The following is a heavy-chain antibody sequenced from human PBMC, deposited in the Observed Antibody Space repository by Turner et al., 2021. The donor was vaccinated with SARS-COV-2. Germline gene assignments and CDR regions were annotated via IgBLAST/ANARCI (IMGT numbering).Heavy chain of an antibody. V-gene: IGHV1-46*01. J-gene: IGHJ4*02. Sequence: QVQLVQSGAEVKKPGASVKVSCKASGYTFTSYYMHWVRQAPGQGLEWMGIINPSGDSTSYAQKFQGRVTMTRDTSTSTVYMELSSLRSEDTAVYYCARDLGYSGYGASPYFDYWGQGTLVTVSS. D-gene: IGHD5-12*01. CDR3: ARDLGYSGYGASPYFDY. CDR1: GYTFTSYY. CDR2: INPSGDST.